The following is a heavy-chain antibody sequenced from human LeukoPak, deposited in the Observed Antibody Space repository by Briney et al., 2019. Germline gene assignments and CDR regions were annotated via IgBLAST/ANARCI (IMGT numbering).Heavy chain of an antibody. J-gene: IGHJ6*04. Sequence: ASVKVSCKASGYTFTGYYMHWVRQAPGQGLEWMGWINPNSGGTNYAQKFQGWVTMTRDTSISTAYMELSRLRSDDTAVYYCAGARMVRGVISYGMDVWGKGTTVTVSS. V-gene: IGHV1-2*04. CDR1: GYTFTGYY. D-gene: IGHD3-10*01. CDR2: INPNSGGT. CDR3: AGARMVRGVISYGMDV.